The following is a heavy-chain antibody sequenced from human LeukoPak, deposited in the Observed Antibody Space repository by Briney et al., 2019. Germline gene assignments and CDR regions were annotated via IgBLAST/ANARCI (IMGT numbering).Heavy chain of an antibody. CDR1: GFTFSSYA. CDR3: AKDGPSWFFDY. D-gene: IGHD3-22*01. V-gene: IGHV3-23*01. J-gene: IGHJ4*02. Sequence: GGSRRLSCAASGFTFSSYAMSWVRQAPGKGLEWVSGISGSAGSTFYADSVEGRFTISRDNSKNTLYLQMNSLRAEDTAVYYCAKDGPSWFFDYWGQGTLVAVSS. CDR2: ISGSAGST.